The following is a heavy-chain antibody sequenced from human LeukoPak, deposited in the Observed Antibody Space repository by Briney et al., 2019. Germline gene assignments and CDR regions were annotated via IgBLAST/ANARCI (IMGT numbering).Heavy chain of an antibody. CDR3: ARHPIRGGAFDI. D-gene: IGHD3-16*01. J-gene: IGHJ3*02. CDR1: GYTFTSYD. V-gene: IGHV1-8*03. CDR2: MNPNSGNT. Sequence: ASVKVSCKASGYTFTSYDINWVRQATGQGLEWMGWMNPNSGNTGYAQKFQGRVTITRNTSISTAYMELSSLKASDTAMYYCARHPIRGGAFDIWGQGTMVTVSS.